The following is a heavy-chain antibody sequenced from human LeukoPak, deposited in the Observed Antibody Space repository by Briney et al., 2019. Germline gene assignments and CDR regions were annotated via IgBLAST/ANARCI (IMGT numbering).Heavy chain of an antibody. CDR2: IYYSGST. D-gene: IGHD2-21*02. CDR1: GGSISSYY. V-gene: IGHV4-59*01. Sequence: SETLSPTCTVSGGSISSYYWSWIRQPPGKGLEWIGYIYYSGSTNYNPSLRSRVTISLDTSKNQFSLKLSSVTAADTAVYYCARRLTGYDSVTDWGQGTLVTVSS. CDR3: ARRLTGYDSVTD. J-gene: IGHJ4*02.